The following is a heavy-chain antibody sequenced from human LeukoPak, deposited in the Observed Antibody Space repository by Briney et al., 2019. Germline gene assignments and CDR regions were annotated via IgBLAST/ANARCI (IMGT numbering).Heavy chain of an antibody. D-gene: IGHD1-20*01. CDR2: ILYDGSSK. CDR1: GSTFSNYR. J-gene: IGHJ4*02. CDR3: ATDGLTGTTDGTLED. Sequence: GGSLSPSCEVPGSTFSNYRMNWVRQPPARGLEGVALILYDGSSKHYADSVKGRFTISRDDPKNTLFLQMNSLRPEDTAIYYCATDGLTGTTDGTLEDWGQGTLVTVSS. V-gene: IGHV3-30*19.